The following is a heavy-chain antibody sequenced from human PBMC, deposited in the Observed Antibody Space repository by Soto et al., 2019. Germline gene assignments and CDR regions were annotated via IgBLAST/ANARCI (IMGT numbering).Heavy chain of an antibody. CDR3: ARHGITMVRGVIITAGWFDP. Sequence: SETLSLTCAVSGGSISSGGYSWSWIRQPPGKGLEWIGYIYHSGSTYYNPSLKSRVTISVDRSKNQFSLKLSSVTAADTAVYYCARHGITMVRGVIITAGWFDPWGQGTLVTVSS. CDR1: GGSISSGGYS. J-gene: IGHJ5*02. V-gene: IGHV4-30-2*01. D-gene: IGHD3-10*01. CDR2: IYHSGST.